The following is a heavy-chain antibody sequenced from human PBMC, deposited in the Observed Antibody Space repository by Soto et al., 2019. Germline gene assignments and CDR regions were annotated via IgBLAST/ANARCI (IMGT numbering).Heavy chain of an antibody. J-gene: IGHJ4*02. V-gene: IGHV3-33*01. Sequence: GGSLRLSCAASGFTFSSYGMHWVRQAPGKGLEWVAVIWYDGSNKYYADSVKGRFTISRDNSKNTLYLQMNSLRAEDTAVYYCAREAASSWYFDYWGQGTLVTVSS. CDR3: AREAASSWYFDY. D-gene: IGHD6-13*01. CDR1: GFTFSSYG. CDR2: IWYDGSNK.